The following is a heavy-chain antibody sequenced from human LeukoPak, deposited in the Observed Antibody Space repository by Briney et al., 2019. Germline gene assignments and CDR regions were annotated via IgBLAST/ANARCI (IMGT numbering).Heavy chain of an antibody. CDR1: GFIFDDYA. D-gene: IGHD3-3*01. CDR3: AKDKIDSFWSGYYTAYYYGMDV. J-gene: IGHJ6*02. CDR2: ISGDGGST. Sequence: PGGSLRLSCGASGFIFDDYAMYWVRQAPGKGLEWVSIISGDGGSTYYADSVKGRFTISRDNSKNSLYLQMNSLRTEDTALYYCAKDKIDSFWSGYYTAYYYGMDVWGQGTTVTVSS. V-gene: IGHV3-43*02.